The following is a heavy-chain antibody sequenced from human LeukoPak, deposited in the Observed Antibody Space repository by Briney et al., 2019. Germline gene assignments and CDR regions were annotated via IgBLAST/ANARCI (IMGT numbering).Heavy chain of an antibody. J-gene: IGHJ4*02. D-gene: IGHD2-2*01. CDR3: ARGQLLVPYYYPKVVPPKFDY. V-gene: IGHV4-34*01. CDR2: INHSGST. Sequence: SETLSLTCAVYGGSFSGYYWSWIRQPPGKGLEWIGEINHSGSTNYNPSLKSRVTISVDTSKNQFSLKLSSVTAADTAVYYCARGQLLVPYYYPKVVPPKFDYWGQGTLDTVSS. CDR1: GGSFSGYY.